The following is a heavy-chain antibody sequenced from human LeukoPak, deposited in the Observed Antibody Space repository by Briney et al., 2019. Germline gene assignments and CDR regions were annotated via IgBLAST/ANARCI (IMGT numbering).Heavy chain of an antibody. CDR2: IIPIFGTA. Sequence: SVKVSCKASGGTFSSYAISWVRQAPGQGLEWMGGIIPIFGTANYAQKPQGRVTMTTDTSTSTAYMELRSLRSDDTAVYYCARRSFNYYDSSGTPDYWGQGTLVTVSS. CDR3: ARRSFNYYDSSGTPDY. V-gene: IGHV1-69*05. CDR1: GGTFSSYA. D-gene: IGHD3-22*01. J-gene: IGHJ4*02.